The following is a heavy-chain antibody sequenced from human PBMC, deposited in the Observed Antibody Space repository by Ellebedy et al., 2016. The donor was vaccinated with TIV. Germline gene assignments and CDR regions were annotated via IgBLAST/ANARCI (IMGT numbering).Heavy chain of an antibody. CDR2: ISGSTGLT. J-gene: IGHJ4*02. CDR1: GFTFRSYS. Sequence: GESLKISCEASGFTFRSYSMNWVRQAPGKGLEWVSYISGSTGLTFYADSVKGRFTISRDNVKNSLYLEMNSLRAEDTAVYYCARGTTSGATYFDSWGQGTLITVSS. CDR3: ARGTTSGATYFDS. D-gene: IGHD3-16*01. V-gene: IGHV3-48*01.